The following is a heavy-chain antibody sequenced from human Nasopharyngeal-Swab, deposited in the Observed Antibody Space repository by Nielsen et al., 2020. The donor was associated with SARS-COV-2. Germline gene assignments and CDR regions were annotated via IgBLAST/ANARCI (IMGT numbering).Heavy chain of an antibody. V-gene: IGHV3-48*01. Sequence: GESLKISCAASGFTFSNAWMNWVRQAPGKGLEWVSYISSSSSTIYYADSVKGRFTISRDNAKNSLYLQINSLRAEDTAVYYCATRPDSSWHPYCFDYWGRGTLVTVSS. J-gene: IGHJ4*02. CDR1: GFTFSNAW. CDR2: ISSSSSTI. D-gene: IGHD6-13*01. CDR3: ATRPDSSWHPYCFDY.